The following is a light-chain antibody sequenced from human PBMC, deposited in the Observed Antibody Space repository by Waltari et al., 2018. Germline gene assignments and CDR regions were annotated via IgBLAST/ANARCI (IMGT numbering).Light chain of an antibody. CDR2: AAS. Sequence: VLTQSPGTLSLSPGERVTLSCRASQSLTKRYLAWYQQKPGQAPRLLIYAASSRAAGIPDRFSGSGSGTDFTLTISRLEPEDVAVYYCQQYGSSILYTFGQGTKLEIK. CDR3: QQYGSSILYT. V-gene: IGKV3-20*01. J-gene: IGKJ2*01. CDR1: QSLTKRY.